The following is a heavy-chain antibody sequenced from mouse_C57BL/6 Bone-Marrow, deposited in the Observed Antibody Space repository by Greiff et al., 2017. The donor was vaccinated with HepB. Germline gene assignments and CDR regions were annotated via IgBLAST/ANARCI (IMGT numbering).Heavy chain of an antibody. CDR1: GFSFNTYA. D-gene: IGHD2-4*01. V-gene: IGHV10-1*01. J-gene: IGHJ3*01. Sequence: EVQGVESGGGLVQPKGSLKLSCAASGFSFNTYAMNWVRQAPGKGLEWVARIRSKSNNYATYYADSVKDRFTISRDDSESMLYLQMNNLKTEDTAMYYCVRQEGGDYDEGTWFAYWGQGTLVTVSA. CDR2: IRSKSNNYAT. CDR3: VRQEGGDYDEGTWFAY.